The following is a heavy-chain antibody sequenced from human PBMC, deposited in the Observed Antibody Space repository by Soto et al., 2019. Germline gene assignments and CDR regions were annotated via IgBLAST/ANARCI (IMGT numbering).Heavy chain of an antibody. V-gene: IGHV3-30-3*01. CDR1: GFTFSSYA. CDR3: ARDQEVGATKDYYYGMDV. Sequence: PGGSLRLSCAASGFTFSSYAMHWVRQAPGKGLEWVAVISYDGSNKYYADSVKGRFTISRDNSKNTLYLQMNSLRAEDTAVYYCARDQEVGATKDYYYGMDVWGQGTTVTVSS. CDR2: ISYDGSNK. D-gene: IGHD1-26*01. J-gene: IGHJ6*02.